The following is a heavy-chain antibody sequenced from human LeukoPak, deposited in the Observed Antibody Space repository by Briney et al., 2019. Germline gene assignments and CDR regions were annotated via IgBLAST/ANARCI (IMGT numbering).Heavy chain of an antibody. J-gene: IGHJ6*02. Sequence: GGSLRLSCAASGFTFTSYAMSWVRQAPGKGLEWVSGISAGGENTDYADSVKGRFTISRDNSKNTLYLQMNSLRAEDTAVYYCAKERSSDYYYGMDVWGQGTSVTVSS. V-gene: IGHV3-23*01. CDR3: AKERSSDYYYGMDV. CDR1: GFTFTSYA. CDR2: ISAGGENT.